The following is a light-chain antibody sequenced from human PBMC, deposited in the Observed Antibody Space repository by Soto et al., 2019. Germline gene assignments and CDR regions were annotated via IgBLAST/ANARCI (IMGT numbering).Light chain of an antibody. J-gene: IGLJ7*01. V-gene: IGLV2-14*01. CDR3: SSKRSGTRVV. CDR1: SSDVGRYNY. Sequence: QSVLTQPASVSGSPGQSISISCTGTSSDVGRYNYVSWYQQHPGKAPKLMIYEVSNRPSGVSDRFSGSKSGNTASLTISGLQAEDEADYYCSSKRSGTRVVFGTGTQLTVL. CDR2: EVS.